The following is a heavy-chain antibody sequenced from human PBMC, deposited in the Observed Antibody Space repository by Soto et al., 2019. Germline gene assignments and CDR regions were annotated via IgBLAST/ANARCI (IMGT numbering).Heavy chain of an antibody. CDR3: ARDRIDYYDSSGYPRARFDY. CDR2: IYYSGST. Sequence: VQLQGSGPGLVKPSETLSLTCTVSGDSVSRGSYYWSWIRQPPGKGLDWIGYIYYSGSTNYNPTLKSRVTISVDTSKNQFSLKLSSVTAADTAVYYCARDRIDYYDSSGYPRARFDYWGQGTLVTVSS. V-gene: IGHV4-61*01. CDR1: GDSVSRGSYY. D-gene: IGHD3-22*01. J-gene: IGHJ4*02.